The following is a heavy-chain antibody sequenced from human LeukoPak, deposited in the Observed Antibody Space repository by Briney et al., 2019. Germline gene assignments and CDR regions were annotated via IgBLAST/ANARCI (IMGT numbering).Heavy chain of an antibody. J-gene: IGHJ4*02. D-gene: IGHD1-26*01. V-gene: IGHV4-39*01. CDR1: GGSISSSSYY. CDR2: IYYSGST. CDR3: AESGGYGLIDY. Sequence: SETLSLTCTVSGGSISSSSYYWRWIRQPPGKGLEWIGCIYYSGSTYYNPSLKSRVTISIDTSKNQFSLRLSSVTAADTAMYFCAESGGYGLIDYWGQGTLVTVAS.